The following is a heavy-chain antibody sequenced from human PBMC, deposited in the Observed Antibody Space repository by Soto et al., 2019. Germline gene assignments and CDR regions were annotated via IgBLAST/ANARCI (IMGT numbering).Heavy chain of an antibody. CDR2: FDPEDGET. Sequence: ASVKVSFNVSGYTLTELSMPWVRQAPGKGIEWMGGFDPEDGETIYAQKFQGRVTMTEDTSTDTAYMELSSLRSEDTAVYYCATDLRGWYSSGWYESGWFDPWGQGTLVTVSS. D-gene: IGHD6-19*01. J-gene: IGHJ5*02. V-gene: IGHV1-24*01. CDR3: ATDLRGWYSSGWYESGWFDP. CDR1: GYTLTELS.